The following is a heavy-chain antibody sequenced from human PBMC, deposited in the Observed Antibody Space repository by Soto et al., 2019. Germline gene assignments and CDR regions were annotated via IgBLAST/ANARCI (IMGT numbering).Heavy chain of an antibody. CDR2: ISSSSTI. D-gene: IGHD2-2*01. V-gene: IGHV3-48*01. CDR1: GFTFSSYS. J-gene: IGHJ4*02. Sequence: EVQLVESGGGLVQPGGSLRLSCAASGFTFSSYSMNWVRQAPGKGLEWVSYISSSSTIYYADSVKGRFTISRDNAKNSLYLQMNSLRAEDTAVYYCARAYCSSTSCYRGDYYFDYWGQGTLVTVSS. CDR3: ARAYCSSTSCYRGDYYFDY.